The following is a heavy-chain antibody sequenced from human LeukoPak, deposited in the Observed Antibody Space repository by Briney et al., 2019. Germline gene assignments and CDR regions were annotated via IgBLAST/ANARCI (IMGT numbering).Heavy chain of an antibody. D-gene: IGHD2-15*01. V-gene: IGHV3-30-3*01. J-gene: IGHJ3*02. Sequence: PGRSLRLSCAASGFTLSSYVMYWVRQAPGKGLEWVAVIAYDGSNKYYADSVKGRFTISRDNSKNTLYLQMNSLRAEDTAVYYCARDGAYCSGGSCHSYNACDIWGQGTVVTVSA. CDR1: GFTLSSYV. CDR2: IAYDGSNK. CDR3: ARDGAYCSGGSCHSYNACDI.